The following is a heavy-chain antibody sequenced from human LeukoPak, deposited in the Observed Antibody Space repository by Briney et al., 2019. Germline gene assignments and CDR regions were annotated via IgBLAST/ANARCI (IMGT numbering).Heavy chain of an antibody. CDR2: IYHSGST. CDR1: GGSISSGGYS. D-gene: IGHD2-15*01. J-gene: IGHJ3*02. V-gene: IGHV4-30-2*01. CDR3: ARGGGYCSGGSCLYDAFDI. Sequence: SETLSLTCAVSGGSISSGGYSWRWIRQPPGKGLGWIGYIYHSGSTYYNPSLKRRVTISVDRSKNQFSLKLSSVTAADTAVYYCARGGGYCSGGSCLYDAFDIWGQGTMVTVSS.